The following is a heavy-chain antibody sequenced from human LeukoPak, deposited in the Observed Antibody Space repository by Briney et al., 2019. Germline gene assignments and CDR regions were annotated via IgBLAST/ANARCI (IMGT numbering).Heavy chain of an antibody. J-gene: IGHJ4*02. Sequence: GESLKISCKGSGYNFTNYWIGWVRQIPGKGLEWMGIIYPGDSDTRYSPSFQGQVTISVDKSISIAYLQWSSLKASDTATYYCARNVEVGATKEPFDYWGQGTLVTVSS. CDR1: GYNFTNYW. CDR2: IYPGDSDT. D-gene: IGHD1-26*01. CDR3: ARNVEVGATKEPFDY. V-gene: IGHV5-51*01.